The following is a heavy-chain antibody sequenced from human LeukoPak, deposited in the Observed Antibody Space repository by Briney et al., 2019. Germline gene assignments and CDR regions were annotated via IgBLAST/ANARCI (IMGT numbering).Heavy chain of an antibody. CDR2: ISGNGGGT. CDR1: ELSFGSYA. D-gene: IGHD6-13*01. J-gene: IGHJ4*02. Sequence: PGGSLRLSCAAEELSFGSYAMSRVRQAPGKGLEWVSGISGNGGGTYYADSVKGRFAISRDNSKNTLYLQMNSLRVGDTAVYYCAKSFGYSRSWFDNWGQGTLVTVSS. CDR3: AKSFGYSRSWFDN. V-gene: IGHV3-23*01.